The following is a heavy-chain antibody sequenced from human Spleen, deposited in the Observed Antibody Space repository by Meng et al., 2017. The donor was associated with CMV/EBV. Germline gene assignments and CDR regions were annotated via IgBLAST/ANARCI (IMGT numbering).Heavy chain of an antibody. J-gene: IGHJ6*02. V-gene: IGHV3-15*01. CDR1: GFTFSNAY. CDR2: IKSRSDGATT. Sequence: SCATSGFTFSNAYMSWVRQAPGKGLEWVGRIKSRSDGATTDYAAPVKGRFTISRDDSKSTLYLQMNNLKTEDTAVYYCNDYYSMDVWGPGTTVTVSS. CDR3: NDYYSMDV.